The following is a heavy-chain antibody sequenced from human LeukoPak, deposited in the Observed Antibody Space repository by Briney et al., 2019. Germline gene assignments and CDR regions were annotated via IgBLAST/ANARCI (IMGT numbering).Heavy chain of an antibody. J-gene: IGHJ5*02. D-gene: IGHD4-23*01. V-gene: IGHV4-38-2*02. Sequence: PSETLSLTCTVSGYSISSGYYWGWIRQPPGKGLEWIGSIYHSGSTYYNPSLKSRVTISVDTSKNQFSLKLSSVTAADTAVYYCARDGQTTVVTDNWFDPWGQGTLVTVSS. CDR3: ARDGQTTVVTDNWFDP. CDR2: IYHSGST. CDR1: GYSISSGYY.